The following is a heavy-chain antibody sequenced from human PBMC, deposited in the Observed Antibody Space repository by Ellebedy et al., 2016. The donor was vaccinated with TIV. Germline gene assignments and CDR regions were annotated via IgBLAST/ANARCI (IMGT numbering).Heavy chain of an antibody. CDR1: GGSISSYY. Sequence: ETLSLTXTVSGGSISSYYWSWIRQPPGKGLEWVSAISGSGGSTYYADSVKGRFTISRDNSKNTLYLQMNSLRAEDTAVYYCARGDAGSGTEGDYWGQGTLVTVSS. CDR3: ARGDAGSGTEGDY. CDR2: ISGSGGST. J-gene: IGHJ4*02. V-gene: IGHV3-23*01. D-gene: IGHD1-26*01.